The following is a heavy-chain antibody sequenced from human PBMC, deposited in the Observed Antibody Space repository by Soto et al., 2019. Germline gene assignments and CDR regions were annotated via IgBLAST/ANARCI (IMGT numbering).Heavy chain of an antibody. J-gene: IGHJ4*02. V-gene: IGHV3-30*03. CDR3: AIRRDGYKGHTPLDY. Sequence: PGGSLRLSCAASGFTFSSYGMHWVRQAPGKGLEWVALMSFDATDAYYADSVKGRFTISRDNSKNTLYLQINSLRGEDTALYYCAIRRDGYKGHTPLDYWGQGTLVTVSS. CDR1: GFTFSSYG. CDR2: MSFDATDA. D-gene: IGHD5-12*01.